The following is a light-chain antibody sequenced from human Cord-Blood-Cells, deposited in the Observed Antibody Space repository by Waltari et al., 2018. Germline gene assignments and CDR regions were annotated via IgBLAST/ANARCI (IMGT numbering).Light chain of an antibody. J-gene: IGLJ3*02. CDR2: DFS. CDR3: SSYTSSSTRV. Sequence: QSALTHPAPVSGSPGQSITLSCTGTSSAVVGYNYVPWYQQHPGKAPKLLIYDFSNRPSGVSNRFAGSKSGNTASLTISGLQAEDEADYYCSSYTSSSTRVFGGGTKLTVL. V-gene: IGLV2-14*01. CDR1: SSAVVGYNY.